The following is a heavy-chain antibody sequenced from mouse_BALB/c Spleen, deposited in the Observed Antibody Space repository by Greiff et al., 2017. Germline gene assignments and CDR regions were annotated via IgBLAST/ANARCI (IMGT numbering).Heavy chain of an antibody. D-gene: IGHD1-2*01. CDR3: ARDTTASMDY. CDR2: ISSGGSYT. J-gene: IGHJ4*01. CDR1: GFTFSSYA. V-gene: IGHV5-9-3*01. Sequence: EVKLMESGGGLVKPGGSLKLSCAASGFTFSSYAMSWVRQTPEKRLEWVATISSGGSYTYYPDSVKGRFTISRDNAKNTLYLQMSSLRSEDTAMYYCARDTTASMDYWGQGTSVTVSS.